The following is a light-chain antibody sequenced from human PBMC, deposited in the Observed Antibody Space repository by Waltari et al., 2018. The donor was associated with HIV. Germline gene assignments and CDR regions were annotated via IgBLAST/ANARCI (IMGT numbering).Light chain of an antibody. CDR3: MQSIQLPRK. Sequence: DVVMTQNPVSLSVTPGQPASISCRSSQSLVHSDGKTYFYWFLQKSGQPPQPLIYEVSNRFSGVPDRFSGSGSGTEFTLKSSRVEAEDVGVYYCMQSIQLPRKFGQGTKVEIK. CDR2: EVS. J-gene: IGKJ1*01. V-gene: IGKV2D-29*01. CDR1: QSLVHSDGKTY.